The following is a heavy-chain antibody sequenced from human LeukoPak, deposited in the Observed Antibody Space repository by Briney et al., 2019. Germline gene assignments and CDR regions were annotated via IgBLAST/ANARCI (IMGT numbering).Heavy chain of an antibody. V-gene: IGHV3-7*01. J-gene: IGHJ4*02. Sequence: GGSLRDSCGGTGLIFSIYWMTGVGQGTGNGLELVANIKHDGSEKYYVDSVKGRFTISRDNAKNSLYLQMNSLRAEDTAVYYCARVRFAIIDAYYFDYWGQGTLVTVSS. D-gene: IGHD3-16*02. CDR1: GLIFSIYW. CDR3: ARVRFAIIDAYYFDY. CDR2: IKHDGSEK.